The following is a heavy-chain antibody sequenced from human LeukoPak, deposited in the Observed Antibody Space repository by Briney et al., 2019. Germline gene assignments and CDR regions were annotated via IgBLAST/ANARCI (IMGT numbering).Heavy chain of an antibody. D-gene: IGHD6-13*01. V-gene: IGHV4-59*01. CDR3: ARKEGSSSTWGYYYYGMDV. J-gene: IGHJ6*02. Sequence: SETLSLTCTVSGGSISSYYWSWIRQPPGKGLEWIGYIYYSGSTNYNPSPKSRVTISVDTSKNQFSLKLSSVTAADTAVYYCARKEGSSSTWGYYYYGMDVRGQGTTVTVSS. CDR1: GGSISSYY. CDR2: IYYSGST.